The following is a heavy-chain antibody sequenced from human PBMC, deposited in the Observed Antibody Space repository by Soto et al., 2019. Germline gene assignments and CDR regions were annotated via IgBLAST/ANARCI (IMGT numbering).Heavy chain of an antibody. CDR3: ARDLISRGIAAAGTLGY. J-gene: IGHJ4*02. Sequence: GGSLRLSCAASGFTFSSYGMHWVRQAPGKGLEWVAVIWYDGSNKYYADSVKGRFTISRDNSKNTLYLQMNSLRAEDTAVYYCARDLISRGIAAAGTLGYWGQGTLVTVS. V-gene: IGHV3-33*01. D-gene: IGHD6-13*01. CDR2: IWYDGSNK. CDR1: GFTFSSYG.